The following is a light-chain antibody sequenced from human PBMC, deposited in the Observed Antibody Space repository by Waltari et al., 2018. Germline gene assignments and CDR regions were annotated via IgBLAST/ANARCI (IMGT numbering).Light chain of an antibody. Sequence: QSVLMQPPSVSGASGQRVTISCTGSRSNIGAGYDVHWYQQLPGTAPKLVIYGNNNRPSGVPDRFSGSKSATSASLAITGLQAEDEADYYCQSYDTSLSGSIFGGGTKLTVL. CDR3: QSYDTSLSGSI. V-gene: IGLV1-40*01. CDR2: GNN. J-gene: IGLJ2*01. CDR1: RSNIGAGYD.